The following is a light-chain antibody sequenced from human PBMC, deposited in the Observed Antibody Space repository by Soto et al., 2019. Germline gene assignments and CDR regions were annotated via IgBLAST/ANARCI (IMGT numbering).Light chain of an antibody. J-gene: IGKJ4*01. V-gene: IGKV3-11*01. CDR3: QQRSNWPLT. CDR2: DAS. Sequence: ETVLTQSPATLSLSPGERATLSCRASQSVSSYLAWYQQKPGQAPRLLIYDASNRATGIPARFSGSGSGTAFTLTIRSLEPEDFAVYYCQQRSNWPLTFGGGTKVEIK. CDR1: QSVSSY.